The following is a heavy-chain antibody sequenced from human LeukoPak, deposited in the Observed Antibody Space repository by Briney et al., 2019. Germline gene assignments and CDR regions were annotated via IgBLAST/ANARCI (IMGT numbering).Heavy chain of an antibody. Sequence: PGGSLRLSCAASGFTFSSYSMNWVRQAPGKGLEWVSSISSSSSYIYYADSVKGRFTISRDNAKNSLYLQMNSLRAEDTAVYYCARGGGEYYYDSSGRRQLVDYWGQGTLVTVSS. V-gene: IGHV3-21*01. CDR1: GFTFSSYS. D-gene: IGHD3-22*01. CDR3: ARGGGEYYYDSSGRRQLVDY. J-gene: IGHJ4*02. CDR2: ISSSSSYI.